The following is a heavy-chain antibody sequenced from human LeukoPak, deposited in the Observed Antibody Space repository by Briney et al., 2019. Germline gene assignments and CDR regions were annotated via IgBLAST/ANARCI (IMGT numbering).Heavy chain of an antibody. CDR2: ISYSGSA. CDR3: ARTHSSSLIWFDP. Sequence: SETLSLTCTVSDDSISDYYWSWIRQPPGKGLEWIGYISYSGSANYNPSLKSRVTISLDTSKNQFSLKLTSVTTADTAVFYCARTHSSSLIWFDPWGQGALVIVSS. CDR1: DDSISDYY. D-gene: IGHD6-13*01. J-gene: IGHJ5*02. V-gene: IGHV4-59*01.